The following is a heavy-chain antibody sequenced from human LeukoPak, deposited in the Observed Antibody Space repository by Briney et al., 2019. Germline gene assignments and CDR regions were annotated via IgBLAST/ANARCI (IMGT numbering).Heavy chain of an antibody. Sequence: GGSLRLSCVASGFTFSSYWMTWVRQAPGKGLEWVANIRQDGSDKYYVDSVKGRFTISRDNAKNSLYLQMNSLRAEDTAVYYCARTTHDSGGYWGQGTMVTVSS. CDR3: ARTTHDSGGY. V-gene: IGHV3-7*04. CDR1: GFTFSSYW. D-gene: IGHD4-17*01. J-gene: IGHJ4*02. CDR2: IRQDGSDK.